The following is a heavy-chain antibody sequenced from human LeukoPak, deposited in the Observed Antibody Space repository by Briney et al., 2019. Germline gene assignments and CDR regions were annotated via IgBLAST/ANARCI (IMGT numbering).Heavy chain of an antibody. CDR1: RFTPRHYG. J-gene: IGHJ4*02. CDR2: IWSDGTNQ. Sequence: GGSLRLSCEAPRFTPRHYGMHWVRQAPGKGRDRVSVIWSDGTNQYSADSVWGRFAISRDNFRETVYLQMNSLRDEDTGVYYGAKDGQRGFDYSNSLEHWGQGSLVTVSS. D-gene: IGHD4-11*01. CDR3: AKDGQRGFDYSNSLEH. V-gene: IGHV3-33*06.